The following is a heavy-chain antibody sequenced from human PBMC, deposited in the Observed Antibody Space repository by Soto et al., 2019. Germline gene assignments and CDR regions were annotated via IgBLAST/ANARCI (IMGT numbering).Heavy chain of an antibody. D-gene: IGHD3-16*02. CDR1: GGSFSGYY. CDR2: INHSGST. Sequence: PSETLSLTCAVYGGSFSGYYWSWIRQPPGKGLEWIGEINHSGSTNYNPSLKSRVTISVDTSKNQFSLKLSSVTAADTAVYYCARGTVDDYIWGSYRYTHYYYMDVWSKGTTVTVSS. V-gene: IGHV4-34*01. CDR3: ARGTVDDYIWGSYRYTHYYYMDV. J-gene: IGHJ6*03.